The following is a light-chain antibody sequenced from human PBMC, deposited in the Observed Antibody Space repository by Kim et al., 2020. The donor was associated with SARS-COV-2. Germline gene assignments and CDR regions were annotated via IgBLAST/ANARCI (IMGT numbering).Light chain of an antibody. CDR1: TGPVTSGHY. V-gene: IGLV7-46*01. Sequence: PGRPATLSCGSGTGPVTSGHYPLGVQQKPGQATRTLIYGISNKNSWTPARFAGSLLGGKVVLTLSGVQPEDEADYYCSLFFTDVRVFGGGTKLTVL. CDR2: GIS. J-gene: IGLJ3*02. CDR3: SLFFTDVRV.